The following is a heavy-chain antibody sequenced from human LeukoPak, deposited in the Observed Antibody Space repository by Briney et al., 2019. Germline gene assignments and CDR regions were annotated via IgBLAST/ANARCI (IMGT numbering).Heavy chain of an antibody. CDR3: ATRGKY. D-gene: IGHD1-14*01. V-gene: IGHV1-18*01. CDR2: ISAYNGNT. J-gene: IGHJ4*02. Sequence: ASVKVSCKASGYTFTSYGISWVRQAPGQGLEWMGWISAYNGNTNYAQKFQGRVTMTEDTSTDTAYMELSSLRSEDTAVYYCATRGKYWGQGTLVTVSS. CDR1: GYTFTSYG.